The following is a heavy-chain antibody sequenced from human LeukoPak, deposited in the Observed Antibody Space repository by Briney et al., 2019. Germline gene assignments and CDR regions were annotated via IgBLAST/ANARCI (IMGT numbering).Heavy chain of an antibody. D-gene: IGHD1-20*01. Sequence: GGSLRLSCAASGFTFTNAWMNWVRQAPGKGLEWVGRIKSKADGETIDYAAPVKGRFTFSRDDSKNMLYLQMNSLKSEDTAVYYCSTLTSRGLSGSWGQGTLVTVSS. CDR1: GFTFTNAW. CDR2: IKSKADGETI. V-gene: IGHV3-15*07. J-gene: IGHJ4*02. CDR3: STLTSRGLSGS.